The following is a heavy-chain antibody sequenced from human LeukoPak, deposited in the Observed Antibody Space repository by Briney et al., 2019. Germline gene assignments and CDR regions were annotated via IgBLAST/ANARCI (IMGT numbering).Heavy chain of an antibody. CDR3: ARGKYYGDSDY. J-gene: IGHJ4*02. CDR2: VYYSGST. D-gene: IGHD3-3*01. Sequence: SETLSLTCSVSGDSVISGLYYWTWVRQPPGKGLEWIGYVYYSGSTTYSPSLKSRVAISVDTSKNQFSLNLRSVTAADTAVYYCARGKYYGDSDYWGQGTLVTVSS. CDR1: GDSVISGLYY. V-gene: IGHV4-61*01.